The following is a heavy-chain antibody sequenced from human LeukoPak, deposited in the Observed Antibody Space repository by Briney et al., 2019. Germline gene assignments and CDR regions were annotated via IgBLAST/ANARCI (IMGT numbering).Heavy chain of an antibody. D-gene: IGHD1-26*01. CDR1: GFTFSSYW. CDR3: ARRRYSGSSQHFDY. CDR2: IKQDGSEE. V-gene: IGHV3-7*01. J-gene: IGHJ4*02. Sequence: GGSLRLSCAASGFTFSSYWMSWVRQAPGKGLEWVANIKQDGSEEYYVDSVKGRFTISRDNAKNSLYLQMNSLRAEDTAVYYCARRRYSGSSQHFDYWGQGTLVTVSS.